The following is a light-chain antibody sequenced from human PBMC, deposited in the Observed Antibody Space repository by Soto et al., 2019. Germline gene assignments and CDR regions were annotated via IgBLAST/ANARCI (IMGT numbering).Light chain of an antibody. Sequence: DIQLTQSPSSVSASVGDRVTLTCRASQGIGTWLAWYQQRPGKAPQLLIFAASSLQSGVPSRFSGSGSGTDFTLTISSLQPEDFATYYCQQTNSFPYTFGQGTKVDIK. CDR1: QGIGTW. CDR2: AAS. CDR3: QQTNSFPYT. J-gene: IGKJ2*01. V-gene: IGKV1-12*01.